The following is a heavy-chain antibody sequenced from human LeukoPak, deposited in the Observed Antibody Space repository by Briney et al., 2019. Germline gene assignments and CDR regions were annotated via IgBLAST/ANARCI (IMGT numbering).Heavy chain of an antibody. Sequence: GGSLRLSCAASGFTFSSNGMHWVRQAPGKGLEWVAVISYDGSNKHYADSVKGRFTISRDNSKNTLYLQMNSLRAEDTAVYYCASVRGSGYPFLFDPWGQGTLVTVSS. CDR3: ASVRGSGYPFLFDP. V-gene: IGHV3-30*03. J-gene: IGHJ5*02. CDR2: ISYDGSNK. CDR1: GFTFSSNG. D-gene: IGHD6-25*01.